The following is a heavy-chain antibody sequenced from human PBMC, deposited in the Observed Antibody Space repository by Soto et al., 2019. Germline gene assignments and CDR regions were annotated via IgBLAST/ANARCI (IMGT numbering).Heavy chain of an antibody. CDR2: VYTTGST. J-gene: IGHJ6*02. CDR3: AREGASGFGMDV. Sequence: SSETLSLTCNVSGGSIRSYYWSWVRHPAGKALEWIGRVYTTGSTNYNPSLRSRVSISVDTSKNQFSLTVTSVTAADTAVYYCAREGASGFGMDVWGQGTTVTVSS. CDR1: GGSIRSYY. V-gene: IGHV4-4*07. D-gene: IGHD1-26*01.